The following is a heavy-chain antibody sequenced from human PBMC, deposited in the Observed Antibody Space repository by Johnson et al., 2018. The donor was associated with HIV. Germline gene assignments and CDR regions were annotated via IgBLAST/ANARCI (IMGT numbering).Heavy chain of an antibody. D-gene: IGHD3-22*01. CDR1: GFTLSSSV. CDR2: ISIDGGSK. Sequence: QVQLVESGGGVVQPGRSLRLSCADSGFTLSSSVMHWVRRAPGKGLEWVAAISIDGGSKYYADSVKGRFTISRDNSDNTLYLQMNSLKDEDMAMYYCARGYQSSGYCDGFEIWGQGTMVTVSS. CDR3: ARGYQSSGYCDGFEI. J-gene: IGHJ3*02. V-gene: IGHV3-30-3*01.